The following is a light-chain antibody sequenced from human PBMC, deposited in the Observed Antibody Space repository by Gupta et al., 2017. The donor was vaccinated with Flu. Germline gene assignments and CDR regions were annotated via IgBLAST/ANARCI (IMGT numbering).Light chain of an antibody. CDR2: SNN. CDR3: AAWDDSLNGYV. J-gene: IGLJ1*01. CDR1: RSNIGINT. Sequence: QSVLTQPPSPSGTPGPRVTITCSASRSNIGINTVNWYQQLPGTAPKLLSYSNNQRPSGVPDRFSGSKSGTSASLAISGLQSEDEADYYCAAWDDSLNGYVFGTGTKVTVL. V-gene: IGLV1-44*01.